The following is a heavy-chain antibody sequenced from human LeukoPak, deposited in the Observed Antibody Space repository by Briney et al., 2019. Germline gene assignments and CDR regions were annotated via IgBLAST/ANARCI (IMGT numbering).Heavy chain of an antibody. Sequence: GGSLRLSCAASGFTFSSYWMSWVRQAPGKGLEWVANIKQDGSEKYYVDSVKGRFTISRDNAKNSLYLQMNSLRAEDTAVYYCARVGSSSSGPFDYWGQGTLVTVSS. CDR1: GFTFSSYW. CDR2: IKQDGSEK. CDR3: ARVGSSSSGPFDY. V-gene: IGHV3-7*01. J-gene: IGHJ4*02. D-gene: IGHD6-6*01.